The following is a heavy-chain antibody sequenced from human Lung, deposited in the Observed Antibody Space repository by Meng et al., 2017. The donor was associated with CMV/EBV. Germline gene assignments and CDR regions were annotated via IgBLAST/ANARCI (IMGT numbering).Heavy chain of an antibody. CDR3: AKDGGGNWWNTFHI. J-gene: IGHJ3*02. D-gene: IGHD2-21*01. V-gene: IGHV3-30*02. CDR2: IRNDETNK. CDR1: GFTFSDYG. Sequence: GESXKISXVGSGFTFSDYGMHWVRQAPGKGLEWVTFIRNDETNKYYADSVKGRFTISRDNSKNTLHLEMNSLRPEDTAVYYCAKDGGGNWWNTFHIRGQGXTVTV.